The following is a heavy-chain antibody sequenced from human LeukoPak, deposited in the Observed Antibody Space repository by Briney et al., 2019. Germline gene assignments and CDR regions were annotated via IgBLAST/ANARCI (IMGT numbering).Heavy chain of an antibody. D-gene: IGHD3-10*01. CDR3: AREEVSYYYGSGKY. CDR1: GYTFTSYD. CDR2: MNPNSGNT. V-gene: IGHV1-8*01. J-gene: IGHJ4*02. Sequence: ASVKVSCKASGYTFTSYDINWVRQATGQGLEWMGWMNPNSGNTGYAQKLQGRVTMTTDTSTSTAYMELRSLRSDDTAVYYCAREEVSYYYGSGKYWGQGTLVTVSS.